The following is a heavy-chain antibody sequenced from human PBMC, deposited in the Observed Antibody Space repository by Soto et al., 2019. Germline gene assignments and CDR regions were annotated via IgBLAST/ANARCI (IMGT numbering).Heavy chain of an antibody. CDR1: GGSINSGGYY. Sequence: SETLSLTCTVSGGSINSGGYYWTWLRQRPGKGLEWLGYIADFGYTFYNPSLQSRVILSMDTSKRQFSLKLSCATAADTAVYFGARKQAAFFYGSDYWGQGTLVTVSS. D-gene: IGHD3-3*02. J-gene: IGHJ4*02. V-gene: IGHV4-31*03. CDR3: ARKQAAFFYGSDY. CDR2: IADFGYT.